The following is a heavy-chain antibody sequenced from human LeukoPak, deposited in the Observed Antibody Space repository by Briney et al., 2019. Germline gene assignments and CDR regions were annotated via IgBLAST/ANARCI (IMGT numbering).Heavy chain of an antibody. J-gene: IGHJ5*02. D-gene: IGHD2-2*01. CDR3: ARDRGVVVPAAMGRFDP. CDR2: IIPIFGTA. Sequence: SVKVSCKASGGTFSSYAISWVRQAPGQGLGWMGGIIPIFGTANYAQKFQGRVTITADESTSTAYMELSSLRSEDTAVYYCARDRGVVVPAAMGRFDPWGQGTLVTVSS. CDR1: GGTFSSYA. V-gene: IGHV1-69*13.